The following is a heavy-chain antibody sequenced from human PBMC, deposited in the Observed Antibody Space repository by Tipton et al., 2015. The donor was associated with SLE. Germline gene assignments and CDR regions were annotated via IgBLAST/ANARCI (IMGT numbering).Heavy chain of an antibody. CDR1: GFTVSSNY. CDR2: IYSGGST. J-gene: IGHJ4*02. Sequence: GSLRLSCAASGFTVSSNYMSWVRQAPGKGLERVSVIYSGGSTYYADSVKGRFTISRHNSKNTLYLQMNSLRAEDTAVYYCAKGRSGVVGVVDYWGQGTLVTVSS. D-gene: IGHD3-3*01. CDR3: AKGRSGVVGVVDY. V-gene: IGHV3-53*01.